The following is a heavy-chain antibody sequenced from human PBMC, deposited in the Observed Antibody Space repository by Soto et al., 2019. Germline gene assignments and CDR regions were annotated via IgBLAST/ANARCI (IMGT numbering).Heavy chain of an antibody. CDR2: IYHSGST. Sequence: QVQLQESGPGLVKPSGTLSLTCAVSGGSISSSNWWSWVRQPPGKGLEWIGEIYHSGSTHYNPSPKSRVTISVDKSKNQFSLNLSSVTAADTAVYYCVRLDGASPGDFDYWGQGTLVTVSS. CDR3: VRLDGASPGDFDY. CDR1: GGSISSSNW. D-gene: IGHD1-26*01. J-gene: IGHJ4*02. V-gene: IGHV4-4*02.